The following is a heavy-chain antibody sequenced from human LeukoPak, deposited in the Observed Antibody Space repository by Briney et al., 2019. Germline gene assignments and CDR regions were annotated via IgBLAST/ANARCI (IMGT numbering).Heavy chain of an antibody. J-gene: IGHJ4*02. D-gene: IGHD6-6*01. Sequence: GGSLRLSCAASGFTFSSYEMNWVRQAPGKGLEWVSYISSSGSTIYYADSVKGRFTISRDNAKNSLYLQMNSLRAEDTAVYYCAMRDSSWAARSYYWGQGTLVTVSS. CDR3: AMRDSSWAARSYY. V-gene: IGHV3-48*03. CDR2: ISSSGSTI. CDR1: GFTFSSYE.